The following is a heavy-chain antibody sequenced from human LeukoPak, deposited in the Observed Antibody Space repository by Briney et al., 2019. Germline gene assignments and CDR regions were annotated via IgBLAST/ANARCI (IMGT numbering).Heavy chain of an antibody. CDR1: GVTFSTYA. CDR3: ARGGEVLLWFDP. CDR2: IITITGAA. Sequence: SLKVSCKAPGVTFSTYAINWVRHAPGHELERMGGIITITGAAPDARKHQGRIPITPRGSTGTAYMHLSSLSSEDTAIYYCARGGEVLLWFDPWGQGTLVTVSS. D-gene: IGHD2/OR15-2a*01. J-gene: IGHJ5*02. V-gene: IGHV1-69*01.